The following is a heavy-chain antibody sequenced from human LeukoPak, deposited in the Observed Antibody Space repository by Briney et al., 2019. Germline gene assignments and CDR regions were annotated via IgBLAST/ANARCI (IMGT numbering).Heavy chain of an antibody. Sequence: SVKVSCKASGGTFSSYAISWVRQAPGQGLEWMGGIIPIFGTANYAQKFQGRVAITADESTSTAYMELSSLRSEDTAVYYCARGRTVVGGRGSSLDAFDIWGQGTMVTVSS. V-gene: IGHV1-69*13. J-gene: IGHJ3*02. CDR2: IIPIFGTA. D-gene: IGHD2-2*01. CDR1: GGTFSSYA. CDR3: ARGRTVVGGRGSSLDAFDI.